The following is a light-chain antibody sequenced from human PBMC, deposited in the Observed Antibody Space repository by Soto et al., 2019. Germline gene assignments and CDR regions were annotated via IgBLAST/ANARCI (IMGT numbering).Light chain of an antibody. CDR3: QQYNNWPPFT. CDR1: QSVATN. J-gene: IGKJ3*01. Sequence: IVMTQSPATLSVSPGERTTLSCRTSQSVATNLAWYQQKPGQAPRLLIYGASTRATGVPARFSGSGSGTEFTLTISSLQSEDFAVYHCQQYNNWPPFTFGPGTKVDIK. V-gene: IGKV3-15*01. CDR2: GAS.